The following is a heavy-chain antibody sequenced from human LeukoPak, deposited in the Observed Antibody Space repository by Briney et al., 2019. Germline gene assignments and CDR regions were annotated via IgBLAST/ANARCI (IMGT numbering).Heavy chain of an antibody. CDR3: ARDSGGLDY. D-gene: IGHD4-23*01. J-gene: IGHJ4*02. CDR1: GVTVSTNH. CDR2: VYSGGST. Sequence: PGGSLRLSCAASGVTVSTNHMSWVRQAPGKGLEWVSIVYSGGSTYYADSVKGRSTISRDNSKNTLYLQMNSLRAGDTAVYYCARDSGGLDYWGQGTLVTVSS. V-gene: IGHV3-66*01.